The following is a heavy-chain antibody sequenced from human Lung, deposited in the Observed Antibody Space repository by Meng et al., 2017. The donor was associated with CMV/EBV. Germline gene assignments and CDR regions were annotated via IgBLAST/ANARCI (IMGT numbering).Heavy chain of an antibody. Sequence: GESXKISXAASGFIFSDYWMHWVRQAPGKGLVWVSRINGDGNSIRDADSVKGRFTISRDNAKNTLYLEMNSLRAEDTAVYYCARGGRDTSASRSCDSWGQGTXVTVSS. V-gene: IGHV3-74*01. CDR3: ARGGRDTSASRSCDS. CDR2: INGDGNSI. D-gene: IGHD6-6*01. J-gene: IGHJ5*01. CDR1: GFIFSDYW.